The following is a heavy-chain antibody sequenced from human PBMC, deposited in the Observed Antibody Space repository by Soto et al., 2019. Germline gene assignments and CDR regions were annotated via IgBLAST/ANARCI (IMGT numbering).Heavy chain of an antibody. J-gene: IGHJ4*02. CDR3: ARRLRGSTKYFDY. D-gene: IGHD5-12*01. CDR1: GGSFSGYY. CDR2: MYHSGNT. Sequence: SETLSLTCAAYGGSFSGYYWTWIRQPPGKGLEWIGEMYHSGNTNYNPSLESRVTISVDTSKNQFSLTLSSVTAADTAVYYCARRLRGSTKYFDYWGQGTLVTVSS. V-gene: IGHV4-34*01.